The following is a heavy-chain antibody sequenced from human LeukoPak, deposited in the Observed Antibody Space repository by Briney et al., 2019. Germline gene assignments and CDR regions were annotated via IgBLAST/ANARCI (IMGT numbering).Heavy chain of an antibody. CDR1: GFTFSSYG. Sequence: PGGSLRLSCAASGFTFSSYGMSWVRQAPGKGLEWVSAISGSGGSTYYADSVKGRFTISRDSAKTSLYLQMISLRAEDTAVYYCARHLSGVTGYTYGRGIDYWGQGTLVTVSS. D-gene: IGHD5-18*01. J-gene: IGHJ4*02. CDR3: ARHLSGVTGYTYGRGIDY. V-gene: IGHV3-23*01. CDR2: ISGSGGST.